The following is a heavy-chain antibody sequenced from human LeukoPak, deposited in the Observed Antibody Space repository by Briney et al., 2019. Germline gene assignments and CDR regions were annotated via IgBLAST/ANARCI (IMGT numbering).Heavy chain of an antibody. D-gene: IGHD2-2*02. CDR1: GGSFSGYY. Sequence: SETLSLTCAVYGGSFSGYYWSWIRQPPGKGLEWIGEINHSGSTNYNPSLKSRVTISVDTSKNQFSLKLSSVTAAGTAVYYCARGGSPGDIVVVPAAIGSGYFDYWGQGTLVTVSS. V-gene: IGHV4-34*01. J-gene: IGHJ4*02. CDR3: ARGGSPGDIVVVPAAIGSGYFDY. CDR2: INHSGST.